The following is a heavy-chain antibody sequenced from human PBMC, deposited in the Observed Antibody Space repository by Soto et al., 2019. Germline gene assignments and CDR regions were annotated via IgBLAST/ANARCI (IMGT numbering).Heavy chain of an antibody. V-gene: IGHV4-34*01. Sequence: QVQLQQWGAGLLKPSETLSLTCAVYGGSFSGYYWSWIRQPPGQGLEWMGEINHSGSTNYNPSLKCRFTISVDTSKNQFSLKLRYVTAADTAVYYWARAVVVVAATYYYYYYYMDVWGKGTTVTVSS. D-gene: IGHD2-15*01. CDR1: GGSFSGYY. CDR3: ARAVVVVAATYYYYYYYMDV. CDR2: INHSGST. J-gene: IGHJ6*03.